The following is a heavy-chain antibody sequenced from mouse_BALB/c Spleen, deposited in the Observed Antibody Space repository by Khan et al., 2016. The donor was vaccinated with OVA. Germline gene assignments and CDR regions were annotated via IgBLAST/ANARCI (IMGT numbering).Heavy chain of an antibody. J-gene: IGHJ3*01. V-gene: IGHV1S136*01. CDR3: APVGKYYVTFAY. CDR2: IYPFNDDT. Sequence: VQLKQSGPELVKPGASVKMSCKASGYTFTSSVMHWVKQKPGLGLEWIGYIYPFNDDTKYNEKFNGKATLTSDKSSSTAYMALSSLTSEDSAVNYGAPVGKYYVTFAYWGQGTLVTVAA. CDR1: GYTFTSSV. D-gene: IGHD2-1*01.